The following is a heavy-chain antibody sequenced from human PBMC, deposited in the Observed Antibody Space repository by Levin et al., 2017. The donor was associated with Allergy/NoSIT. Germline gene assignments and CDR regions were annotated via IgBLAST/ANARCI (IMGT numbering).Heavy chain of an antibody. V-gene: IGHV1-69*06. J-gene: IGHJ4*02. CDR3: ASLKYCSSTSCYVGGDY. Sequence: SVKVSCKASGGTFSSYAISWVRQAPGQGLEWMGGIIPIFGTANYAQKFQGRVTITADKSTSTAYMELSSLRSEDTAVYYCASLKYCSSTSCYVGGDYWGQGTLVTVSS. CDR1: GGTFSSYA. D-gene: IGHD2-2*01. CDR2: IIPIFGTA.